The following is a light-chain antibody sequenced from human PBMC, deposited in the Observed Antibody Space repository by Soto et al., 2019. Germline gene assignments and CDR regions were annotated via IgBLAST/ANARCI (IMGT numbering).Light chain of an antibody. CDR3: NSYATSSTCV. CDR1: SSDVGGYNY. CDR2: DVS. V-gene: IGLV2-14*01. J-gene: IGLJ1*01. Sequence: QSALTQPASVSGSPGQSITISCTGTSSDVGGYNYVSWYQQHPGKAPKLMMYDVSNRPSGVSNRFSGSKSGNTASLTISGLQAEDEADYSCNSYATSSTCVFGTVTKLTVL.